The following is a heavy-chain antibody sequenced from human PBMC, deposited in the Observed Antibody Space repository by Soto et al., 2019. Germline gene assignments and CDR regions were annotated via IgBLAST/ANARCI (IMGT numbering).Heavy chain of an antibody. J-gene: IGHJ4*02. Sequence: SETLSLTCAVSGASFSGNFWGWIRQPPGMGLEWIGEINHSGVHRYNPSLKSRVTISVDTSKNQLSLKLTSVTAADTAVYYCSTWVVATDTDYWGQGTQVTVSS. CDR3: STWVVATDTDY. CDR1: GASFSGNF. D-gene: IGHD2-21*02. CDR2: INHSGVH. V-gene: IGHV4-34*01.